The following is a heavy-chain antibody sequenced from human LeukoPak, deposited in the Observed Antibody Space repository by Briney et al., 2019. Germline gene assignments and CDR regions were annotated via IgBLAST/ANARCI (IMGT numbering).Heavy chain of an antibody. CDR3: AKGFPAIQWLAPKGGFFDY. Sequence: GGSLRLSCAASGFTFSSYAMHWVRQAPGKGLEWVAFIRYDGSNKYYADSVKGRFTISRDNSKNTLYLQMNSLRAEDTAVYYCAKGFPAIQWLAPKGGFFDYWGQGTLVTVSS. CDR1: GFTFSSYA. D-gene: IGHD6-19*01. V-gene: IGHV3-30*02. J-gene: IGHJ4*02. CDR2: IRYDGSNK.